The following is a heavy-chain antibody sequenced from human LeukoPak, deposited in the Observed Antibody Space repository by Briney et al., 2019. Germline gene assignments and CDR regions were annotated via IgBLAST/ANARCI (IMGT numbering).Heavy chain of an antibody. CDR3: ARVRYAAGAPFDY. V-gene: IGHV1-46*01. J-gene: IGHJ4*02. CDR1: GGTFSSYA. D-gene: IGHD6-13*01. Sequence: GASVKVSCKASGGTFSSYAISWVRQAPGQGLEWMGIINPSGGSTSYAQKFQGRVTMTRDMSTSTVYMELSSLRSEDTAVYYCARVRYAAGAPFDYWGQGTLVTVSS. CDR2: INPSGGST.